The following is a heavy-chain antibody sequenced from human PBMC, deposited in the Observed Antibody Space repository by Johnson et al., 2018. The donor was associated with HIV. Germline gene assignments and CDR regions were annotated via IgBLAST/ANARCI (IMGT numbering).Heavy chain of an antibody. CDR3: AREGGALDAFDI. CDR1: GFTFSSYA. D-gene: IGHD1-26*01. CDR2: ISYDGSNK. V-gene: IGHV3-30-3*01. Sequence: QVQLVESGGGVVQPGRSLRLSCAASGFTFSSYAMHWVRQAPGKGLEWVAVISYDGSNKYYADSVKGRFTISRDSSKNTLYLQMNSVRAEDTAVYYCAREGGALDAFDIWGQGTMVTVSS. J-gene: IGHJ3*02.